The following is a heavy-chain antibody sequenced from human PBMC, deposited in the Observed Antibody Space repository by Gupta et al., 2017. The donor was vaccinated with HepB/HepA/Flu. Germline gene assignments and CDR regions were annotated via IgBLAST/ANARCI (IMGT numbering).Heavy chain of an antibody. CDR3: AVCTHLGQDYFQD. CDR2: VIHSGST. Sequence: QVQLQQWGPGLLKPSETLSLNCGVFDGSLNGYYWNWVRQSPGKGLEWIGEVIHSGSTNYNPALESRVTISVDRSKNQFSLHLKYVKAADTAVYYCAVCTHLGQDYFQDWGQGTLVPVS. J-gene: IGHJ4*02. CDR1: DGSLNGYY. V-gene: IGHV4-34*02.